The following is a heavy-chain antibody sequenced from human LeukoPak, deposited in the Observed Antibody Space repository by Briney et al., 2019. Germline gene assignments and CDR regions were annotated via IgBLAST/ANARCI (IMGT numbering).Heavy chain of an antibody. CDR2: IYYSGST. Sequence: PSETLSLTCTVSGGSISSSSYYWGWIRQPPGKGLEWIGSIYYSGSTYYNPSLKSRVTISVDTSKNQFSLKLSSVTAADTAVYYCSSAYYDFWSGYNMVYAFDIWGQGTMVTVSS. CDR3: SSAYYDFWSGYNMVYAFDI. CDR1: GGSISSSSYY. J-gene: IGHJ3*02. D-gene: IGHD3-3*01. V-gene: IGHV4-39*01.